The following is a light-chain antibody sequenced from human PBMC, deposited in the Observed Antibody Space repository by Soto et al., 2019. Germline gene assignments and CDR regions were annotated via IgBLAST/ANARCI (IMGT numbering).Light chain of an antibody. V-gene: IGKV1-12*01. J-gene: IGKJ5*01. Sequence: DIQMTQSPSSGSASVGDRVTITCRASQGISTGLAWYQQKPGKAPNLLIYGASMLQNGVPPRFSGSGSGTDLTLTISSLQPNDLAAYYCQQGSTCPITFGQGTRLEIK. CDR2: GAS. CDR1: QGISTG. CDR3: QQGSTCPIT.